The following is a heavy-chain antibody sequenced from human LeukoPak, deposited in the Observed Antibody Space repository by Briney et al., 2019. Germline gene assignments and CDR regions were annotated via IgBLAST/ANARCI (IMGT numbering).Heavy chain of an antibody. CDR3: ARERGWLDAFDI. CDR2: IYYSGST. Sequence: SQTLSLTCTVSGGSPSSGGYYWSWIRQHLGKGLEWIGNIYYSGSTYYNPSLESRVTISVDTSKNQFSLKLSSVTAADTAVYYCARERGWLDAFDIWGQGTMVTVSS. D-gene: IGHD6-19*01. J-gene: IGHJ3*02. V-gene: IGHV4-31*03. CDR1: GGSPSSGGYY.